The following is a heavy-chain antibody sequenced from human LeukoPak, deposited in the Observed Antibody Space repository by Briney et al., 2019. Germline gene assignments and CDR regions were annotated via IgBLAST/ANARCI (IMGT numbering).Heavy chain of an antibody. D-gene: IGHD3-22*01. Sequence: ASVKVSCKASGYTFTGFYIHWVRQAPGQGLEWMGWMNPNTGGTNYAQTFHGRVSMTRDTSITTAYMELSSLTSDDKAVYYCARLARESSGFDYWGQGTLVTVSS. V-gene: IGHV1-2*02. J-gene: IGHJ4*02. CDR3: ARLARESSGFDY. CDR1: GYTFTGFY. CDR2: MNPNTGGT.